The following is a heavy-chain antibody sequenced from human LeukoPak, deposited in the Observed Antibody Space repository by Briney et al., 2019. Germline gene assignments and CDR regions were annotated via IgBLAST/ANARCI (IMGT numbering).Heavy chain of an antibody. CDR2: ISGSGGNT. CDR1: GFTFSTYA. D-gene: IGHD2/OR15-2a*01. J-gene: IGHJ4*02. CDR3: AKDRVVIRSDIDY. Sequence: GGSLRLSCAASGFTFSTYAMTWVRQAPGKGLEWVSAISGSGGNTYYADSVKGRFTISRDNSKNMLYLQMNSLRADDTAVYYCAKDRVVIRSDIDYWGQGTLVTVSS. V-gene: IGHV3-23*01.